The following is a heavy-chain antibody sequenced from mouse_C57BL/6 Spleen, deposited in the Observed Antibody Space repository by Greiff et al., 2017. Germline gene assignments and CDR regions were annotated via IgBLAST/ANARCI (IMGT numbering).Heavy chain of an antibody. V-gene: IGHV1-4*01. Sequence: QVQLQQSGAELARPGASVKMSCKASGYTFTSYTMHWVKQRPGQGLEWIGYITPSSGYTKYNQKFKDKATLTADKSSSTAYMQLSSLTSEDSAVYYCARWDYYDYDVKAMDYWGQGTSVTVSS. CDR3: ARWDYYDYDVKAMDY. J-gene: IGHJ4*01. CDR2: ITPSSGYT. D-gene: IGHD2-4*01. CDR1: GYTFTSYT.